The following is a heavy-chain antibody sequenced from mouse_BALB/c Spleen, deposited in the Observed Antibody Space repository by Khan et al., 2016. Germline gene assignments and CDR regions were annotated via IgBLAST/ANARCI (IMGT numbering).Heavy chain of an antibody. CDR3: VRVDYYPYAIDC. CDR1: GFTFKTYA. CDR2: IRSKSNNYAT. J-gene: IGHJ4*01. Sequence: EVQLVESGGGLVQPKGSLKLSCAASGFTFKTYAMNWVRQAPGKGLEWVARIRSKSNNYATYYADSVKDRFTISRDDSQSMLYLQMNNLKTEDTAIYYCVRVDYYPYAIDCWGQGTSVTVST. V-gene: IGHV10-1*02. D-gene: IGHD1-1*01.